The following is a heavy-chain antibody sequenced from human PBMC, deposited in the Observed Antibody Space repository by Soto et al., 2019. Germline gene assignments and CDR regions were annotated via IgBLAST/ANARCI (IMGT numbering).Heavy chain of an antibody. J-gene: IGHJ4*02. D-gene: IGHD5-18*01. CDR1: GVSISSGDYY. CDR2: IYHSGST. V-gene: IGHV4-30-2*01. CDR3: ARVDTAMANPIDY. Sequence: SETLSLACTVSGVSISSGDYYWSWIRQPPGKGLEWIGYIYHSGSTYYNPSLKSRVTISVDRSKNQFSLKLSSVTAADTAVYYCARVDTAMANPIDYWGQGTLVTVSS.